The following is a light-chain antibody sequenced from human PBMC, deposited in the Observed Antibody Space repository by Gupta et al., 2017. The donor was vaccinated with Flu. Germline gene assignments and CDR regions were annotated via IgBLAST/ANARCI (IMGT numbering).Light chain of an antibody. V-gene: IGKV3-15*01. CDR2: AAS. Sequence: PATLSVSPGERATLSCRASQSISYKVAWYQQKPGQPPRLLMYAASTRATGMPPRFSGSGSGTEFTLTISSLQSEDFAVYYCQHDNNWPITLGRGTKVEIK. J-gene: IGKJ4*01. CDR1: QSISYK. CDR3: QHDNNWPIT.